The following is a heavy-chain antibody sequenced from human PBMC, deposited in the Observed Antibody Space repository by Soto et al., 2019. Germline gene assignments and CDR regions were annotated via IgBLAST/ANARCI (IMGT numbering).Heavy chain of an antibody. CDR3: TTVSRITIFGVVIIGGMDG. J-gene: IGHJ6*02. CDR2: IKSKTDGGTT. D-gene: IGHD3-3*01. CDR1: GFTFSNAW. Sequence: GSLRLSCAASGFTFSNAWMNWVRQAPGKGLEWVGRIKSKTDGGTTDYAAPVKGRFTISRDDSKNTLYLQMNSLKTEDTAVYYCTTVSRITIFGVVIIGGMDGRGQGTTVTVSS. V-gene: IGHV3-15*07.